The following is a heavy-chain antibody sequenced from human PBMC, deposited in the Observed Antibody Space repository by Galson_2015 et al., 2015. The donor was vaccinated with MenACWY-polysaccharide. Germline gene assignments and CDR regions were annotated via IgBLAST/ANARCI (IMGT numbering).Heavy chain of an antibody. CDR3: GRGYNNNWYYGGYFDY. D-gene: IGHD4-23*01. V-gene: IGHV3-30-3*01. CDR2: VANDEDNK. CDR1: GFAFTSDA. J-gene: IGHJ4*02. Sequence: SLRLSCAASGFAFTSDAMHCVRQAPGEGLGRGGVVANDEDNKFYADSVKGRFTISRDNSKRTLFLQMNSLRTEDTAVYYFGRGYNNNWYYGGYFDYWGQGTLVTVSS.